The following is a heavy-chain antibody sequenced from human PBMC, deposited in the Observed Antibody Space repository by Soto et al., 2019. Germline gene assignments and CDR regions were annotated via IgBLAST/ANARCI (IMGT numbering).Heavy chain of an antibody. CDR3: AKDNGSGCDWLRVGGASAI. CDR2: ISYDGSNK. Sequence: QVQLVESGGGVVQPGRSLRLSCAASGFTFSSYGMHWVRQAPGKGLEWVAVISYDGSNKYYADSVKGRLTISRDNSKITLYRQMNSRTGEDTAVYYCAKDNGSGCDWLRVGGASAIWGQGTMVTVSS. CDR1: GFTFSSYG. D-gene: IGHD5-12*01. J-gene: IGHJ3*02. V-gene: IGHV3-30*18.